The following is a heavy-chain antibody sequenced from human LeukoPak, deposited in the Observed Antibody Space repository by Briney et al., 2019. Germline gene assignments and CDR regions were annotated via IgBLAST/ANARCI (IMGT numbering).Heavy chain of an antibody. J-gene: IGHJ6*03. D-gene: IGHD5-18*01. CDR3: ARGRHLYSYAYDYYMDV. V-gene: IGHV3-74*01. CDR1: GFTFSSYW. Sequence: PGGSLRLSCAASGFTFSSYWMHWVRQAPGKGLVWVSRINTDGSSTNYADSVKGRFTISRDNAKNTLYLQVDSLRAEGTAVYYCARGRHLYSYAYDYYMDVWGKGTTVTISS. CDR2: INTDGSST.